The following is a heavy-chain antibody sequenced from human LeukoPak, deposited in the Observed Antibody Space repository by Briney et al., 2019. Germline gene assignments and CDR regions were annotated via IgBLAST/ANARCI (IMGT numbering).Heavy chain of an antibody. CDR2: INHSGRT. CDR1: GGSFSGHY. Sequence: SETLSLTCAVYGGSFSGHYWSWIRQPPGKGPEWIGEINHSGRTNYNPSLQSRVTISVDTSKNQFSLKLSSETAADTAVYYCARGSAIAATGSRFGMDVWGQGTTVTVSS. J-gene: IGHJ6*02. V-gene: IGHV4-34*01. CDR3: ARGSAIAATGSRFGMDV. D-gene: IGHD6-13*01.